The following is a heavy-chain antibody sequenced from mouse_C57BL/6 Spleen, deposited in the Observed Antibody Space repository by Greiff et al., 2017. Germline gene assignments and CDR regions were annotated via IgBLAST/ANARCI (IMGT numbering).Heavy chain of an antibody. D-gene: IGHD3-3*01. CDR1: GYTFTSYW. V-gene: IGHV1-64*01. CDR3: AREGDAGLAY. CDR2: IHPNSGST. J-gene: IGHJ3*01. Sequence: VQLQQSGAELVKPGASVKLSCKASGYTFTSYWMHWVKQRPGQGLEWIGMIHPNSGSTNYNEKFKSKATLTVDKSSSTAYMQLSSLTSEDSAVYYCAREGDAGLAYWGQGTLVTVSA.